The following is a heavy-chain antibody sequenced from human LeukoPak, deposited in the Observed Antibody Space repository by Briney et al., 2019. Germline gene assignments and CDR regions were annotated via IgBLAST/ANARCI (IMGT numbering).Heavy chain of an antibody. Sequence: SETLSLTCTVSGGSTSSSYWSWIRQPPGKRLEWIGYIYYSGRTHYNPSLKSRVTISVDTSKNQFSLKLSSVTAADTAMYYCARHENDAFDIWGQGTMVTVSS. J-gene: IGHJ3*02. CDR2: IYYSGRT. CDR3: ARHENDAFDI. V-gene: IGHV4-59*08. CDR1: GGSTSSSY.